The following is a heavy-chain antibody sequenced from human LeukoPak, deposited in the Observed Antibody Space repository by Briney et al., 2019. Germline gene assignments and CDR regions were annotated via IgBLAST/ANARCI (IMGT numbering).Heavy chain of an antibody. J-gene: IGHJ4*02. CDR2: ISAYNGNT. Sequence: ASVKVSCKASGYTFTSYGISWVRQASGQGLEWMGWISAYNGNTNYAQKLQGRVTMTTDTSTSTAYMELRSLRSDDTAVYYCARVGRYYGSGSYFIWGQGTLVTVSS. CDR3: ARVGRYYGSGSYFI. V-gene: IGHV1-18*01. CDR1: GYTFTSYG. D-gene: IGHD3-10*01.